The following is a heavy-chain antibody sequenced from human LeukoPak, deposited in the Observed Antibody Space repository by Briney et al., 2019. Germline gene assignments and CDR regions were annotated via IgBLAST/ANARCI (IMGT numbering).Heavy chain of an antibody. CDR2: ISGSGGST. Sequence: QPGGSLRLSCAASGFTFSSYAMSWVRQAPGKGLEWVSAISGSGGSTYYADSVKGRFTISRDNSKNTLYLQMNSLRAEDPAVYYCAKDPLSLHYYDSSGYHPDYWGQGTLVTVSS. D-gene: IGHD3-22*01. CDR1: GFTFSSYA. CDR3: AKDPLSLHYYDSSGYHPDY. V-gene: IGHV3-23*01. J-gene: IGHJ4*02.